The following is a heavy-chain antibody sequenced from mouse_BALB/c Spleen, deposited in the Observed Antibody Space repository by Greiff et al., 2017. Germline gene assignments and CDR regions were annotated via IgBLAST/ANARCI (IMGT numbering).Heavy chain of an antibody. J-gene: IGHJ4*01. CDR1: GFTFSSFG. CDR2: ISSGSSTI. Sequence: EVKVVESGGGLVQPGGSRKLSCAASGFTFSSFGMHWVRQAPEKGLEWVAYISSGSSTIYYADTVKGRFTISRDNPKNTLFLQMTSLRSEDTAMYYCARSLTVSYAMDYWGQGTSVTVSS. CDR3: ARSLTVSYAMDY. V-gene: IGHV5-17*02. D-gene: IGHD4-1*01.